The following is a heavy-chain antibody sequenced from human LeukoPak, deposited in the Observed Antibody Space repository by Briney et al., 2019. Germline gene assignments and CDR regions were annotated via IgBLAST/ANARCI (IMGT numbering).Heavy chain of an antibody. CDR3: ARGLRYCSGGSCNDAFDI. CDR2: IYYSGST. J-gene: IGHJ3*02. CDR1: GGSISSYY. D-gene: IGHD2-15*01. V-gene: IGHV4-59*01. Sequence: SETLSLTCTVSGGSISSYYWSWIRQPPGKGLEWIGYIYYSGSTNYNPSLKSRVIISVDTSKNQFSLKLSSVTAADTAVYYCARGLRYCSGGSCNDAFDIWGQGTMVTVSS.